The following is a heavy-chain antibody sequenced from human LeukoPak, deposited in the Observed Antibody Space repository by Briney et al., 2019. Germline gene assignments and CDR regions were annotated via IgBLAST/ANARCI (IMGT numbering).Heavy chain of an antibody. V-gene: IGHV3-7*01. CDR2: IKEDGSEK. D-gene: IGHD3-3*01. CDR1: GFTLSSYW. CDR3: ASEREEWLLFKGDAFDI. J-gene: IGHJ3*02. Sequence: GGSLRLSCAASGFTLSSYWMTWVRQAPGKGLEWVANIKEDGSEKFYVDSVEGRFTISRDNAKNSLYLQMNSLRAEDTAVYYCASEREEWLLFKGDAFDIWGQGTMVTVSS.